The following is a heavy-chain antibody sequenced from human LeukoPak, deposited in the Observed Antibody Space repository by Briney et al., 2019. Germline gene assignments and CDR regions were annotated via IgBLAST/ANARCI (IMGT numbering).Heavy chain of an antibody. CDR2: IYYSGST. D-gene: IGHD2-2*01. CDR3: ARETYCSSTSCYEAGFDY. Sequence: SETLSLTCTVSGGSISSYYWSWIRQPPGKGLEWIGYIYYSGSTNYNPSLKSRVTISVDTSKNQFSLKLSSVTAADTAVYYCARETYCSSTSCYEAGFDYWGQGTLVTVSS. V-gene: IGHV4-59*12. CDR1: GGSISSYY. J-gene: IGHJ4*02.